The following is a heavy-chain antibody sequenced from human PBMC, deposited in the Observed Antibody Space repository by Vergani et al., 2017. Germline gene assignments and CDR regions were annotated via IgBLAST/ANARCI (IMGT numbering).Heavy chain of an antibody. CDR2: ISYDGTQK. CDR1: GCTSSYYG. Sequence: QVHLVESGGGVVQPGRSLRLSCVVSGCTSSYYGMHWVRQAPGKGLEWVAVISYDGTQKYYADAVKGRFTISRDNSKSTLSLQMNSLRTEDTAVYYCATKSCGTPGGQIGYFREWGQGTLVTVSS. CDR3: ATKSCGTPGGQIGYFRE. D-gene: IGHD1-1*01. V-gene: IGHV3-30*03. J-gene: IGHJ1*01.